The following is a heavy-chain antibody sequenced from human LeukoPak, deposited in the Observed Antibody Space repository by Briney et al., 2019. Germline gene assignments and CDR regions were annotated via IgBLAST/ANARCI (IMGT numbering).Heavy chain of an antibody. CDR2: ISSSSSYI. CDR3: ARGVEYSSSVDY. Sequence: GGSLRLSCAASGFTFSSYSMNWVRQAPGKGLEWVSSISSSSSYIYYADSVKGRFTIPRDNAKNSLYLQMNSLRAEDTAVYYCARGVEYSSSVDYWGQGTLVTVSS. J-gene: IGHJ4*02. D-gene: IGHD6-6*01. V-gene: IGHV3-21*01. CDR1: GFTFSSYS.